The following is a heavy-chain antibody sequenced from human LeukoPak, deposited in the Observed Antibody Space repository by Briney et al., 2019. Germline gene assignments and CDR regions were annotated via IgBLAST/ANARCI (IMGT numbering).Heavy chain of an antibody. CDR2: IYVIGST. CDR3: ARDSGTTGEVKFDP. V-gene: IGHV4-4*07. D-gene: IGHD1-7*01. J-gene: IGHJ5*02. CDR1: GASISSYY. Sequence: SETLSLTCTVSGASISSYYWSWIRQPAGKALEWIGGIYVIGSTTYNPSLESRVTMSLDTSKNHFSLKLRSVTAADTAVYYCARDSGTTGEVKFDPWGQGTLVTVSS.